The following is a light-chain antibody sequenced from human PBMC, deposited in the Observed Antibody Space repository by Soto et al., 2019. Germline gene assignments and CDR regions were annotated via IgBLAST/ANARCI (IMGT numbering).Light chain of an antibody. J-gene: IGLJ1*01. CDR3: IAYTNTGARV. CDR2: EVS. V-gene: IGLV2-14*01. Sequence: SVLTQPASVSGSPGQSITISCTGTSSDIGANKFVSWYQQYPGRAPKLIIYEVSNRPSEVSVRFSGSKSGNTASLTVSGLRAEDEADYYCIAYTNTGARVFGTGTKVTVL. CDR1: SSDIGANKF.